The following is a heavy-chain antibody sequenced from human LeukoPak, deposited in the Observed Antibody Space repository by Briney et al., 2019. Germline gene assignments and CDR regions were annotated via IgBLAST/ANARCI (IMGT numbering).Heavy chain of an antibody. CDR3: ARGPYVDIVEEVLFDY. CDR1: GYTFTSYY. D-gene: IGHD5-12*01. Sequence: ASVKVSCKASGYTFTSYYMHWVRQAPGQGLEWMGIINPSGGSTSYAQKFQGRVTMTRDTSTSTVYMELSSLRSEDTAVYYCARGPYVDIVEEVLFDYWGQGTLVTVSS. CDR2: INPSGGST. V-gene: IGHV1-46*01. J-gene: IGHJ4*02.